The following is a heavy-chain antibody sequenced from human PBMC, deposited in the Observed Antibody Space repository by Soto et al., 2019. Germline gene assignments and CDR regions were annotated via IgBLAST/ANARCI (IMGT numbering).Heavy chain of an antibody. CDR1: RFTFSTYA. V-gene: IGHV3-23*01. J-gene: IGHJ3*02. CDR2: ISSSGGTT. CDR3: AKGDSAWNDGLDM. Sequence: EVQLLESGGGLVQPGGSLRLSCAAARFTFSTYAMTWVRQAPEKGLEWVSSISSSGGTTSYADSGKGRFTVSRDKSKNILYLQMHSLTAEDTVTYYCAKGDSAWNDGLDMWGQGTMVAVSS. D-gene: IGHD6-19*01.